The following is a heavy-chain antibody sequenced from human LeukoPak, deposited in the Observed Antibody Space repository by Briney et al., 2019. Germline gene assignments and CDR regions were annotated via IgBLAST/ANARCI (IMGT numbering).Heavy chain of an antibody. Sequence: GGSLRLSCAASGLTFKNYVMSWVRQAPGRGLEWVPAVGGSGDTTYYADSVKGRFTISRDNFKNTLYLQMNDLRAEDTAVYYCAKDHTWEPTPQYFNYWGQGTLVTVSS. V-gene: IGHV3-23*01. CDR2: VGGSGDTT. J-gene: IGHJ4*02. CDR1: GLTFKNYV. CDR3: AKDHTWEPTPQYFNY. D-gene: IGHD1-14*01.